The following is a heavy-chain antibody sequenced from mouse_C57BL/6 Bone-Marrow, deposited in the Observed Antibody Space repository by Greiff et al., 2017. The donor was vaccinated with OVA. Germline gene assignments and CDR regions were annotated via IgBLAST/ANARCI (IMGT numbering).Heavy chain of an antibody. CDR2: IWSGGST. CDR1: GFSLTSYG. D-gene: IGHD1-1*01. CDR3: AREATVVAPYWYFDV. Sequence: QVQLQQSGPGLVQPSQRLSITCTVSGFSLTSYGVHWVRQSPGKGLEWLGVIWSGGSTDYNAAFISRLSISKDNSKSQVFFKMNSLQADDTAIYYCAREATVVAPYWYFDVWGTGTTVTVSS. V-gene: IGHV2-2*01. J-gene: IGHJ1*03.